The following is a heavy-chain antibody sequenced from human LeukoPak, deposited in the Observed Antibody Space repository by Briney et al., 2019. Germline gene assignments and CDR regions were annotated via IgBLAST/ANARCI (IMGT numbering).Heavy chain of an antibody. V-gene: IGHV1-8*01. Sequence: ASVKVSCKSSGYTFTSYNINWVRQATGQGLGWMGCMNLNSGNTGYAQKFQGRVTMTRNTSISTAYMELSSLRSEDTAVYYCARGPPGYGRMYYYYYMDVWGKGTTVTVSS. D-gene: IGHD5-18*01. CDR1: GYTFTSYN. CDR2: MNLNSGNT. CDR3: ARGPPGYGRMYYYYYMDV. J-gene: IGHJ6*03.